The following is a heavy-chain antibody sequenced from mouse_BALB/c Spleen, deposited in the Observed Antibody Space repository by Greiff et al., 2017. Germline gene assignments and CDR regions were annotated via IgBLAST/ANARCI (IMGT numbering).Heavy chain of an antibody. CDR1: GYSITSGYY. J-gene: IGHJ2*01. CDR2: ISYDGSN. D-gene: IGHD1-2*01. Sequence: EVQLVESGPGLVKPSQSLSLTCSVTGYSITSGYYWNWIRQFPGNKLEWMGYISYDGSNNYNPSLKNRISITRDTSKNQFFLKLNSVTTEDTATYYCAREALLRLPGFDYWGQGTTLTVSS. CDR3: AREALLRLPGFDY. V-gene: IGHV3-6*02.